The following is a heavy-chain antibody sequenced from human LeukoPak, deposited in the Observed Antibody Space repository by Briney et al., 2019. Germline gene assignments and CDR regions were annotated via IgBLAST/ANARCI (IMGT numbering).Heavy chain of an antibody. D-gene: IGHD3-22*01. Sequence: GGSLRLSCAASGFTFRSYAMSWVRQAPGKGLEWVSAISGSGDSTYYSDSVKGRFTISRDNSKNTLYVQMNSLRAEDTAGYYCAKPLVSDYYDSSGYWGYWGQGTLVTVSS. CDR1: GFTFRSYA. V-gene: IGHV3-23*01. J-gene: IGHJ4*02. CDR2: ISGSGDST. CDR3: AKPLVSDYYDSSGYWGY.